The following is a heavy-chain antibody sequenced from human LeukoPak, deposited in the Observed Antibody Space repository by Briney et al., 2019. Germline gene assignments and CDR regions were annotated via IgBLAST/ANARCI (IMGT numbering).Heavy chain of an antibody. CDR2: IDWDDDK. CDR1: GFSLSTSGMC. V-gene: IGHV2-70*11. D-gene: IGHD1-7*01. Sequence: SGPTLVNPTQTLTLTCTFSGFSLSTSGMCVSWIRQPPGKALEWLARIDWDDDKYYSTSLKTRLTISKDTSKNQVVLTMTNMDSVDTATYYCARTNPNWNYWPFDYWGQGTLVTVSS. J-gene: IGHJ4*02. CDR3: ARTNPNWNYWPFDY.